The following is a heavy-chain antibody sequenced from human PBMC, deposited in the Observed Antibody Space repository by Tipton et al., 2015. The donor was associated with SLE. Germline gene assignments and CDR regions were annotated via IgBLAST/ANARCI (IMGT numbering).Heavy chain of an antibody. D-gene: IGHD3-22*01. J-gene: IGHJ4*02. V-gene: IGHV4-39*01. CDR2: VYYGGST. Sequence: TLSLTCTVSGGSISGSNYYWGWIRQSPGKGLEWIGHVYYGGSTFYNPSLKNRVSVSLDTSSNQVSLKVTSVTAADTAVYYCARQVVYDTSGYYYFDSWGQGTLVTVSS. CDR3: ARQVVYDTSGYYYFDS. CDR1: GGSISGSNYY.